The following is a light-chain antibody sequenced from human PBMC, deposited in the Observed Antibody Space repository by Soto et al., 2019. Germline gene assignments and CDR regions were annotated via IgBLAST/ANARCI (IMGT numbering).Light chain of an antibody. CDR2: LCS. J-gene: IGKJ2*01. Sequence: DIVMTQSPLSLPVTPGEPASISCRSSQSLLHSNGYNYLDWYLQKPVQSPQLLIYLCSNRASGVPDRFSGSGSGTDFTLKISRVEAEDVGVHYCMQAVQTLEYTFGQGTKLEIK. V-gene: IGKV2-28*01. CDR1: QSLLHSNGYNY. CDR3: MQAVQTLEYT.